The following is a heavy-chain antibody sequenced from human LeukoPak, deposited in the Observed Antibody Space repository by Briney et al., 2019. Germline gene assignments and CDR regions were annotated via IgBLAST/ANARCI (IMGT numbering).Heavy chain of an antibody. D-gene: IGHD5-12*01. J-gene: IGHJ3*02. Sequence: GGSLRLSCAASGFTFSSYAMHWVRQAPGKGLEYVSAISSNGGSTYYANSVKGRFTISRDNSKNTLYLQMGSLRAVDMAVYYCASQDSGYPRAFDIWGQGTMVTVSS. V-gene: IGHV3-64*01. CDR3: ASQDSGYPRAFDI. CDR1: GFTFSSYA. CDR2: ISSNGGST.